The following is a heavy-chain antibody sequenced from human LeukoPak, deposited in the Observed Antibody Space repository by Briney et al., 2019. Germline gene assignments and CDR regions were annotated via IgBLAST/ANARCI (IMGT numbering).Heavy chain of an antibody. CDR1: EYSFTSYW. CDR3: ARHVGYEYSNYDY. V-gene: IGHV5-51*01. Sequence: GESLKISCKGSEYSFTSYWIGWVRQMPGKGLEWMGIIYPGDSDTRYSPSLQGQVTISADKSISTAYLQWSSLKASDTAMYYCARHVGYEYSNYDYWGQGTLVTVSS. CDR2: IYPGDSDT. D-gene: IGHD4-11*01. J-gene: IGHJ4*02.